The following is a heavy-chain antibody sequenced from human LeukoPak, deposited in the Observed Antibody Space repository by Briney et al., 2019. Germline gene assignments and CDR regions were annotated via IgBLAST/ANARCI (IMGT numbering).Heavy chain of an antibody. CDR2: ISTTGIT. CDR3: ARDDSGSGRPFDY. V-gene: IGHV4-4*07. D-gene: IGHD3-10*01. J-gene: IGHJ4*02. Sequence: SETLSLTCIVSGGSISNYFWTWIRQPAGKGLEWIGRISTTGITNYNPSLKSRVSMSVDTSKNQFSLKLSSVTAADTAVYYCARDDSGSGRPFDYWAREPCHRLL. CDR1: GGSISNYF.